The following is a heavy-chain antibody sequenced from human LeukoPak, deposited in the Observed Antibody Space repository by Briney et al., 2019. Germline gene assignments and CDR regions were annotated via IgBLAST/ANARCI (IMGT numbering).Heavy chain of an antibody. CDR3: ARVPYSNYFDYYYGMDV. CDR1: GGSFSGYY. V-gene: IGHV4-34*01. J-gene: IGHJ6*02. CDR2: INHSGST. D-gene: IGHD4-11*01. Sequence: SETLSLTCAVYGGSFSGYYWSWIRQPPGKGLEWIGEINHSGSTSYNPSLKSRVTISVDTSKNQFSLKLSSVTAADTAVYYCARVPYSNYFDYYYGMDVWGQGTTVTVSS.